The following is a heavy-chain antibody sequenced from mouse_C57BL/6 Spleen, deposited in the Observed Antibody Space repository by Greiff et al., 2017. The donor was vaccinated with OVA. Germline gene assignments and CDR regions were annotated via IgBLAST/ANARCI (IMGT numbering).Heavy chain of an antibody. Sequence: QVQLQESGAELVRPGASVKLSCKASGYTFTDYYINWVKQRPGQGLEWIARIYPGSGNTYYNEKFKGKATLTAEKSSSTAYMQLSSLTSEDSAVYFCAREATTAMDYWGQGTSVTVSS. CDR2: IYPGSGNT. J-gene: IGHJ4*01. CDR3: AREATTAMDY. D-gene: IGHD3-2*02. V-gene: IGHV1-76*01. CDR1: GYTFTDYY.